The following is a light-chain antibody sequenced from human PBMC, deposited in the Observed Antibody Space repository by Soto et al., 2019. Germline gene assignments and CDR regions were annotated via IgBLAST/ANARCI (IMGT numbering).Light chain of an antibody. Sequence: DIQMTQSPSTLSASVGDSIIITCRASQSISSWLAWYQQKPGKAPELLIYDASILESGVQERFRGSGYDTEFTLTIRSLEPEDFATYYCKEYTDYSRTFGQGTKVDIK. J-gene: IGKJ1*01. CDR1: QSISSW. CDR2: DAS. CDR3: KEYTDYSRT. V-gene: IGKV1-5*01.